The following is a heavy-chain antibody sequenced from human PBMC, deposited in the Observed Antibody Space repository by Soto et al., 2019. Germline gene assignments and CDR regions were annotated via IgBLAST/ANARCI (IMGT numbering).Heavy chain of an antibody. CDR1: GFTFNTYW. V-gene: IGHV3-74*01. CDR2: LNSDGRST. CDR3: ARSSSWTRGWYGMDG. J-gene: IGHJ4*02. D-gene: IGHD6-19*01. Sequence: EVQLVQSGGGLVEPGASLRLSCAASGFTFNTYWMHWVRQVPGKGLVWISRLNSDGRSTSYVDSVKGRFTISRDNAKNTLFLQMNSLRAEDTAVYYCARSSSWTRGWYGMDGWGQGTLVTVSS.